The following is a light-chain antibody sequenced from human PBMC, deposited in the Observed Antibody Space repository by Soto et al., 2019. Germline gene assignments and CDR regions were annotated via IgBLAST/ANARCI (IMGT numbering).Light chain of an antibody. CDR2: GAS. V-gene: IGKV3-15*01. J-gene: IGKJ2*01. Sequence: EIVMTQSPVTLSVSPGERATLSCRASQSVANSYLAWYQQKPGQAPRLLIFGASTRAAGIPARFSGSGSGTEFTLTISSLQSEDFAVYYCQHYGSSPPYTFGQGTKLEIK. CDR1: QSVANSY. CDR3: QHYGSSPPYT.